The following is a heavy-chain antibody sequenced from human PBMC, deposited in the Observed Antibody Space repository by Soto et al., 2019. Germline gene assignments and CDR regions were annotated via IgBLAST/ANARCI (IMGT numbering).Heavy chain of an antibody. Sequence: QVQVVQSGAEVKKPGASVKVSCKASGYSFTSYGVSWVRKAPGQGLEWMGWISGYNGNTKYAQQLQGRVTMTTDTSTSTAYMELRSMRSDDSAVYYCARDGGWLQVGYYFDYWRQAALVTVCS. CDR2: ISGYNGNT. V-gene: IGHV1-18*01. J-gene: IGHJ4*02. D-gene: IGHD1-26*01. CDR3: ARDGGWLQVGYYFDY. CDR1: GYSFTSYG.